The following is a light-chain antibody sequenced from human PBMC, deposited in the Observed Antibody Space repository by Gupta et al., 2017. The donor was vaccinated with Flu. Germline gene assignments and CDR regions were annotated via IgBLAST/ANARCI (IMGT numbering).Light chain of an antibody. CDR1: SSDVGDYNR. V-gene: IGLV2-14*01. Sequence: QSALTQSASVSGSPGQSITISCTGTSSDVGDYNRVSWYQQHPGKAPKLIVYEVSNRPSGVSNRFSGSKSGNTASLTISGLQADDEADYYCSSYTRSTASRIAWVFGGGTKVTVL. CDR2: EVS. J-gene: IGLJ3*02. CDR3: SSYTRSTASRIAWV.